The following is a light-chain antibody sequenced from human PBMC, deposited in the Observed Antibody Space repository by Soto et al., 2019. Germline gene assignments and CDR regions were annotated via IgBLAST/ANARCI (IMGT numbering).Light chain of an antibody. CDR3: QQRSNWPPWT. CDR2: DAS. J-gene: IGKJ1*01. Sequence: FLTAVSGTLALSSGVKGPLSFRASQNVRNNYLAWYQQKPGQAPRLLIYDASSRATGIPARFSGSGSGTDFTLTISSLEPEDFAVYYCQQRSNWPPWTFGQGTKVDIK. V-gene: IGKV3-11*01. CDR1: QNVRNNY.